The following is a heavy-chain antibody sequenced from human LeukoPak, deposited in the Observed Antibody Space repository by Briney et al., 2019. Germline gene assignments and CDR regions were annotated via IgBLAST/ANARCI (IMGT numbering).Heavy chain of an antibody. Sequence: GGSLRLSCVASGFMFSDHAFHWVRQSPDKGLEWVALIGSDGSKKYYADSVQGRFTISRDNSKNTLYLQMNSLRAEDTAVYYCAKDRRAYCGGDCYPGYFDYWGQGTLVTVSS. CDR3: AKDRRAYCGGDCYPGYFDY. CDR2: IGSDGSKK. J-gene: IGHJ4*02. D-gene: IGHD2-21*02. CDR1: GFMFSDHA. V-gene: IGHV3-30*04.